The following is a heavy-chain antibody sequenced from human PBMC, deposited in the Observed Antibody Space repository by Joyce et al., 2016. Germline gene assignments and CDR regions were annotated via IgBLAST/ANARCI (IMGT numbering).Heavy chain of an antibody. J-gene: IGHJ5*02. CDR2: ISTDGSST. D-gene: IGHD6-6*01. V-gene: IGHV3-74*01. CDR1: GFSFSGYW. Sequence: EVQLVESGGGLVQPGGSLRLSCAASGFSFSGYWIHWVRQAPGKGVVWVSRISTDGSSTRFADSVKGRFTISRDNAKNTLYLQMNSLRAEDTAVYYCVRGISARPGGPNWFDPWGQGTLATVSS. CDR3: VRGISARPGGPNWFDP.